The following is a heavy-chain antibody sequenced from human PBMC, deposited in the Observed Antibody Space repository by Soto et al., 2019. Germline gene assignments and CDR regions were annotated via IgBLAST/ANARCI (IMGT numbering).Heavy chain of an antibody. J-gene: IGHJ6*03. D-gene: IGHD2-15*01. Sequence: SETLSLTCAVYGGSFSGYYWSWIRQPPGKGLEWIGEINHSGSTNYNPSLKSRVTISVDTSKNQFSLKLSSVTAADTAVYYCARVRRKIVVVVAATRYYMDVWGKGTTVTVSS. CDR2: INHSGST. CDR1: GGSFSGYY. CDR3: ARVRRKIVVVVAATRYYMDV. V-gene: IGHV4-34*01.